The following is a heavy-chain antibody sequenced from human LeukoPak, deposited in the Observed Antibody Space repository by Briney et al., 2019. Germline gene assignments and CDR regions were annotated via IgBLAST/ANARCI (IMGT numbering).Heavy chain of an antibody. D-gene: IGHD2-2*01. J-gene: IGHJ6*02. V-gene: IGHV3-7*01. CDR2: IKQDGSEK. CDR3: ARDLLLGEYLPYHDYYYYGMDV. CDR1: GFTFSSYW. Sequence: GGSLRLSCAASGFTFSSYWMSWVRQAPGKGLEWVANIKQDGSEKYYVDSVKGRFTISRDNAKNSLYLQMNGLRAEDTAVYYCARDLLLGEYLPYHDYYYYGMDVWGQGTTVTVSS.